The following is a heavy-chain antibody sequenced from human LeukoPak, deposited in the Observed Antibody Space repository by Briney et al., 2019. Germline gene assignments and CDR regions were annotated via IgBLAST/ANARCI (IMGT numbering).Heavy chain of an antibody. D-gene: IGHD5-24*01. CDR2: ISDDETYK. V-gene: IGHV3-30-3*01. J-gene: IGHJ5*02. CDR3: ARDNSVRDAAWWFNP. CDR1: GFTFNSYS. Sequence: GGSLRLSCAASGFTFNSYSMHWVRQAPGKGLEWVTAISDDETYKFYADSVKGRFTISRDNSKNTLYLQMNSLRSEDTAVYYCARDNSVRDAAWWFNPWGQGTLVTVSS.